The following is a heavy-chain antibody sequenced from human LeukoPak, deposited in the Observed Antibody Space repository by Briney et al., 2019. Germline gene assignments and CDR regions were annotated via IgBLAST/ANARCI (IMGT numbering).Heavy chain of an antibody. V-gene: IGHV3-30*02. Sequence: GGSLRLSCAASGFTFSSYGMHWVRQAPGKGLERVAFIRYDGSDKYYADSVKGRFTISRDNSKNTLYLQMNSLRGEDTAVYYCAKIGAVAGHFDYWGQGTLVTVSS. CDR2: IRYDGSDK. J-gene: IGHJ4*02. CDR1: GFTFSSYG. D-gene: IGHD6-19*01. CDR3: AKIGAVAGHFDY.